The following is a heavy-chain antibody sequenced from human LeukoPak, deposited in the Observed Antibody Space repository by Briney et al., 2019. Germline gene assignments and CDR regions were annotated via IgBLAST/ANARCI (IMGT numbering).Heavy chain of an antibody. D-gene: IGHD3-3*01. V-gene: IGHV2-26*03. Sequence: SGPVLVKPTETLTPTCTISGFSLSNARMGVSWIRQPPGKALEWLGHIFSNDEKSYSTSLKSRLTISKDTSKSQVVLTMTNMDPVDTATYYCARGADGGWSGYYTGPLYYYYMDVWGKGTTVTVSS. J-gene: IGHJ6*03. CDR2: IFSNDEK. CDR3: ARGADGGWSGYYTGPLYYYYMDV. CDR1: GFSLSNARMG.